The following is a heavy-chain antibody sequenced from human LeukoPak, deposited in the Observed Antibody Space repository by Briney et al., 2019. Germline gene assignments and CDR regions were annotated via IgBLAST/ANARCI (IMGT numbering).Heavy chain of an antibody. CDR3: ARDNALGDTFDI. CDR2: IYTSGST. V-gene: IGHV4-4*07. J-gene: IGHJ3*02. Sequence: MASETLSLTCTVSGGSISSYYWSWIRQPAGKGLEWIGRIYTSGSTNYNPSLKSRVTMSVDTSKNQFSLKLSSVTLEDTAMYYCARDNALGDTFDIWGQGTMVTVSS. D-gene: IGHD7-27*01. CDR1: GGSISSYY.